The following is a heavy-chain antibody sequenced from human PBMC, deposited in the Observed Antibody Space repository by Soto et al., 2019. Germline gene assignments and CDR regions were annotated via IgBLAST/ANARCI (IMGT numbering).Heavy chain of an antibody. CDR3: ARLAAAGFFDY. D-gene: IGHD6-13*01. CDR1: GGCFSGYY. Sequence: SETLSLTCAVYGGCFSGYYWSWIRQPPGKGLEWIGEINHSGSTNYNPSLKSRVTISVDTSKNQFSLKLSSVTAADTAVYYCARLAAAGFFDYWGQGTLVTASS. CDR2: INHSGST. J-gene: IGHJ4*02. V-gene: IGHV4-34*01.